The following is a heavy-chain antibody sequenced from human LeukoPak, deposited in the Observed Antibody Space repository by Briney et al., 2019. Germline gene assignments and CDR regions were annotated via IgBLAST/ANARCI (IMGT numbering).Heavy chain of an antibody. V-gene: IGHV4-61*01. J-gene: IGHJ4*02. CDR3: ARSLGSSWYWGY. CDR2: IYYSGST. Sequence: SETLSLTCTVSGGSFSSGIFYWSWFRQPPGKGLEWIGYIYYSGSTNYNPSLKSRVTISADTSKNQFSLKLGSVTAADTAVYYCARSLGSSWYWGYWGQGTLVTVSS. CDR1: GGSFSSGIFY. D-gene: IGHD6-13*01.